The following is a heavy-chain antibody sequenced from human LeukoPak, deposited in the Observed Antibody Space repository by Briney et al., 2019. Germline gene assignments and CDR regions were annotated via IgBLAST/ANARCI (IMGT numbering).Heavy chain of an antibody. CDR1: GASINSHY. CDR2: IYISGST. D-gene: IGHD2-15*01. Sequence: SETLSLTCTVSGASINSHYWSWMRQPAGKAKERIGRIYISGSTNYNSSLQSRVTMSVDTSKNQFSLKLTSVTAADTAVYYCARALNPLPGTYYFDYWGQGTLVTVSS. CDR3: ARALNPLPGTYYFDY. V-gene: IGHV4-4*07. J-gene: IGHJ4*02.